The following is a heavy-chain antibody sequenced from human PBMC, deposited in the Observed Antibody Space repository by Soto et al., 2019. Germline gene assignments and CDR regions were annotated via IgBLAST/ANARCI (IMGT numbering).Heavy chain of an antibody. Sequence: GGSLRLSCAASGFTFSSYDMHWVRQATGKGLEWVSAIGTAGDPYYPGSVKGRFTISRENAKNSLYLQMNSLRAGDTAVYYCARGYYYDSSGYSTDYGMDVWGQGTTVTVSS. CDR2: IGTAGDP. V-gene: IGHV3-13*05. CDR1: GFTFSSYD. J-gene: IGHJ6*02. CDR3: ARGYYYDSSGYSTDYGMDV. D-gene: IGHD3-22*01.